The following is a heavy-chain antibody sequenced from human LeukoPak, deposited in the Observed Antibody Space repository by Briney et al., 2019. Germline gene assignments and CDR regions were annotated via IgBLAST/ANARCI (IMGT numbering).Heavy chain of an antibody. CDR2: IYDSLSA. V-gene: IGHV4-39*01. CDR3: ARFVSIRGGIHLNYFDS. CDR1: GGSIDGRSYN. J-gene: IGHJ4*02. Sequence: PSETLSLTCAVSGGSIDGRSYNWGWVRQPPGKGLEWIGSIYDSLSAYYNPSLKSRVTISIDMSKKQFSLNLNSVTAADSAVYYCARFVSIRGGIHLNYFDSWGQGRLVTVSS. D-gene: IGHD2-15*01.